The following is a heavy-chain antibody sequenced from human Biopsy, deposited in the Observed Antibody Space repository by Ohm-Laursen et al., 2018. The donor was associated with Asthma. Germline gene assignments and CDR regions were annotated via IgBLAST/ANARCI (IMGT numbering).Heavy chain of an antibody. CDR3: AKVRSDWVITESFDY. J-gene: IGHJ4*02. CDR1: GFKFDEYT. D-gene: IGHD3-22*01. V-gene: IGHV3-9*01. Sequence: SLRLSCAASGFKFDEYTMHWVRQAPGKGLEWVSGISWNSATVGYADSVEDRFTISRDNAKNSVFLHMDSLRPEDTAFYYCAKVRSDWVITESFDYWGQGVLVTVSS. CDR2: ISWNSATV.